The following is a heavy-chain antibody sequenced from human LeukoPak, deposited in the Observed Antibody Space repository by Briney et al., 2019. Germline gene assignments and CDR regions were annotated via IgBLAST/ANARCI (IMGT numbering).Heavy chain of an antibody. D-gene: IGHD2-15*01. CDR1: GYTFTGYY. J-gene: IGHJ5*02. CDR2: TNPNSGGT. CDR3: ARGYCSGGSCYRYNWFDP. V-gene: IGHV1-2*02. Sequence: GASVKVSCKASGYTFTGYYLHWVRQAPGQGLEWMGWTNPNSGGTNYAQKFQGRVTMTRDTSISTAYMELSRLRSDDTAVYYCARGYCSGGSCYRYNWFDPWGQGTLVTVSS.